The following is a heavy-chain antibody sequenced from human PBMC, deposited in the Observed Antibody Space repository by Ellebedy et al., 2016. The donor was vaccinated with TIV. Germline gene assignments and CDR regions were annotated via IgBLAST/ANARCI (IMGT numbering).Heavy chain of an antibody. V-gene: IGHV3-23*01. Sequence: GESLKISCAASGFTFNNYAMSWVRQAPGKGLEWVSAINGDGDFTYYADSVKGRFTISRDNYKNTLYLQMNNLRAEDTAVYYCAKDTSGGYSGYDSFDYWGQGTLVTVSS. CDR2: INGDGDFT. CDR1: GFTFNNYA. CDR3: AKDTSGGYSGYDSFDY. J-gene: IGHJ4*02. D-gene: IGHD5-12*01.